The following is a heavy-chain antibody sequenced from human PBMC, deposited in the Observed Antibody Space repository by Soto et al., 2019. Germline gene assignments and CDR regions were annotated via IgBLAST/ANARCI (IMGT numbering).Heavy chain of an antibody. CDR3: ARGVDPVATTDY. V-gene: IGHV1-3*01. D-gene: IGHD5-12*01. CDR1: GYTFTSYA. CDR2: INAGNGNT. J-gene: IGHJ4*02. Sequence: ASVKVSCKASGYTFTSYAMHWVRQAPGQRLEWMGWINAGNGNTKYSQKFQGRVTITRDTSASTAYMELSSLRSEDTAVYYCARGVDPVATTDYWGQGTLVTVSS.